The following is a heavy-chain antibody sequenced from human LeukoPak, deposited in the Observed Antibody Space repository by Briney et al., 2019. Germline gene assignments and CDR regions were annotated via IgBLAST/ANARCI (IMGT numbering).Heavy chain of an antibody. Sequence: PSETLSLTCAVYGGSFSGYYWSWTRKPPGKGLEWIGEINHSGSTNYNPSLKSRVTISVDTSKNQFSLKLSSVTAADTAVYYCARKISTAAESNWFDPWGQGTLVTVSS. J-gene: IGHJ5*02. CDR1: GGSFSGYY. CDR3: ARKISTAAESNWFDP. V-gene: IGHV4-34*01. D-gene: IGHD6-13*01. CDR2: INHSGST.